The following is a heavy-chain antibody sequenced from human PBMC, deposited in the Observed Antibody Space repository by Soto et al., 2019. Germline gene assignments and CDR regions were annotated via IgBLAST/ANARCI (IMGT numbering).Heavy chain of an antibody. V-gene: IGHV4-38-2*02. CDR3: ARDPGRYCGGDCPDAFDI. J-gene: IGHJ3*02. Sequence: SETLSLTCAVSGYSISSGYYWGWIRQPPGKGLEWIGSIYHSGSTYYNPSLKSRVTISVDTSKNQFSLKLSSVTAADTAVYYCARDPGRYCGGDCPDAFDIWGQGTMVTVSS. CDR2: IYHSGST. CDR1: GYSISSGYY. D-gene: IGHD2-21*02.